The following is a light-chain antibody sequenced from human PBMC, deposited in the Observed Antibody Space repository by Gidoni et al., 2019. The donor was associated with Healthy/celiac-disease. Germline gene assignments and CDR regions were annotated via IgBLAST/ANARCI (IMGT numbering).Light chain of an antibody. J-gene: IGKJ5*01. CDR2: DAS. CDR1: QSISHY. Sequence: DIQMTQSPSSLSASVGDRVTITCQASQSISHYLNWYQQKPGKAPKLLIYDASNLETGVPSRFSGSGSGTDLTFTISSLQPEDIATYYCQQYDNTPLTFGQGTRLEIK. V-gene: IGKV1-33*01. CDR3: QQYDNTPLT.